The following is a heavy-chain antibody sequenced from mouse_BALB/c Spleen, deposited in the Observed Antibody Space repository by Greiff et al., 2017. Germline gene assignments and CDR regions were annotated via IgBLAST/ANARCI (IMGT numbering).Heavy chain of an antibody. Sequence: EVQRVESGAELVRSGASVKLSCTASGFNIKDYYMHWVKQRPEQGLEWIGWIDPENGDTEYAPKFQGKATMTADTSSNTAYLQLSSLTSEDTAVYYCNAYAYYAMDYWGQGTSVTVSS. CDR3: NAYAYYAMDY. J-gene: IGHJ4*01. CDR1: GFNIKDYY. CDR2: IDPENGDT. V-gene: IGHV14-4*02.